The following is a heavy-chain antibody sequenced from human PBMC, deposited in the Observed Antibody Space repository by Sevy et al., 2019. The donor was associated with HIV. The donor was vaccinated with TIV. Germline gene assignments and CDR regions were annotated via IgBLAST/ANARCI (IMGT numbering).Heavy chain of an antibody. CDR1: GDSVSSNSAA. Sequence: SETLSLTCAISGDSVSSNSAAWNWIRQSPSRGLEWLGRTNYRSKWYNDYAVSVKSRVTINPDTSKNQFSVQLNSVTPEDTAVYYCARDRGSSVDYFDYWGQGTLVTVSS. V-gene: IGHV6-1*01. D-gene: IGHD6-6*01. CDR3: ARDRGSSVDYFDY. J-gene: IGHJ4*02. CDR2: TNYRSKWYN.